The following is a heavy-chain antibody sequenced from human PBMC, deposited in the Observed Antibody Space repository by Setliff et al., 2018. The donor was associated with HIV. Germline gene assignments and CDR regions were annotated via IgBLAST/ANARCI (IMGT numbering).Heavy chain of an antibody. V-gene: IGHV5-51*01. CDR2: FYPGDFDT. Sequence: ESLKISCKGSGYSFTNFWIGWVRQRPGKGLEWMGIFYPGDFDTRYSPSFEGQVTMSAEKSISTAYLQWDSLKASDTAIYYCARHFSVAGDAFDIWGQGTMVTVS. D-gene: IGHD6-19*01. CDR1: GYSFTNFW. J-gene: IGHJ3*02. CDR3: ARHFSVAGDAFDI.